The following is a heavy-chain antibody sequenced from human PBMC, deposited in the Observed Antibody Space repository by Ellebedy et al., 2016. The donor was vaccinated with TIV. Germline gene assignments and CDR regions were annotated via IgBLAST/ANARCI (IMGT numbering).Heavy chain of an antibody. CDR1: GFTITAHG. CDR2: LTFDGKNT. D-gene: IGHD2-15*01. V-gene: IGHV3-23*01. Sequence: PGGSLRLSFAASGFTITAHGMTWVRQAPGKGLEWVSILTFDGKNTFYANSVKVRFTISRDSSKNTLYLQLNSLTPEDTALYYCARGSFSPDYWGRGTLVTVSA. J-gene: IGHJ4*02. CDR3: ARGSFSPDY.